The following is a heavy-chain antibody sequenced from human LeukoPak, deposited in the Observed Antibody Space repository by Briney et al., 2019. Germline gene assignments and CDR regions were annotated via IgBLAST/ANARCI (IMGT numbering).Heavy chain of an antibody. D-gene: IGHD3-3*01. CDR1: GGTFSSYA. J-gene: IGHJ5*02. CDR2: IIPIFGTA. CDR3: ARDEGCWSGLRQRNWFDP. V-gene: IGHV1-69*13. Sequence: SVKVSCKASGGTFSSYAISWVRQAPGQGLEWMGGIIPIFGTANYAQKFQGRVTITADESTSTAYMELSSLRSEDTAVYYCARDEGCWSGLRQRNWFDPWGQGTLVTVSS.